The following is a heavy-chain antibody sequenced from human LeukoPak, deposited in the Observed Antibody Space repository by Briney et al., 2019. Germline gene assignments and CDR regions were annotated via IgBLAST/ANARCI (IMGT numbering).Heavy chain of an antibody. J-gene: IGHJ4*02. Sequence: SQTLSLTCTVSGGSISSGGYYWSWIRQHPGKGLEWIGYIYYSGSTYYNPSLKSRVTISVDTSKNQFSLKLSSVTAADTAVYYCAGAVWFGEPHYFDYWGQGTLVTVSS. V-gene: IGHV4-31*03. CDR3: AGAVWFGEPHYFDY. D-gene: IGHD3-10*01. CDR1: GGSISSGGYY. CDR2: IYYSGST.